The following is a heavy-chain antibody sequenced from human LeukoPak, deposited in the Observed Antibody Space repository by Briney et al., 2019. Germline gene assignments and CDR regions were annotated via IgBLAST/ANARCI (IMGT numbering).Heavy chain of an antibody. Sequence: SETLSLTCTVSGGSISSYYWSWIRQPPGPGLEWIGYIYYSGSANYNPSLKSRVTISVDTSKNQFSLKLSSVTAADTAVYYCARGRYSSGWYRAYYFDYWGQGTLVTVSS. CDR1: GGSISSYY. CDR3: ARGRYSSGWYRAYYFDY. CDR2: IYYSGSA. D-gene: IGHD6-19*01. J-gene: IGHJ4*02. V-gene: IGHV4-59*01.